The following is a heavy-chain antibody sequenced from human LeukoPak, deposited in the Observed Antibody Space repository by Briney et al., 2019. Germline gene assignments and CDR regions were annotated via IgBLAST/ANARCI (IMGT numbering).Heavy chain of an antibody. CDR3: ASSVSGYSSYFDY. V-gene: IGHV1-69*13. CDR2: IIPIFGTA. CDR1: GGTFSSYA. Sequence: ASVKVSCKASGGTFSSYAISWVRQAPGQGLEWMGGIIPIFGTANYAQKFQGRVTITADESTSTAYMELSSLRSEDTAMYYCASSVSGYSSYFDYWGQGTLVTVSS. D-gene: IGHD3-22*01. J-gene: IGHJ4*02.